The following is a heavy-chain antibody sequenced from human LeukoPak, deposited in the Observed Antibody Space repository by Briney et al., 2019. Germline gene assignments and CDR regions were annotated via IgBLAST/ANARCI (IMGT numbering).Heavy chain of an antibody. D-gene: IGHD6-13*01. CDR3: ASPAVYSSSWYYFDY. V-gene: IGHV3-30*03. Sequence: PGGSLRLSCAASGFSFSSHGMHWVRQAPGKGLEWVAVISYDGSSKYYADSVKGRFTISRDNSKNTLYLQMNSLRAEDTAVYYCASPAVYSSSWYYFDYWGQGTLVTVSS. CDR2: ISYDGSSK. J-gene: IGHJ4*02. CDR1: GFSFSSHG.